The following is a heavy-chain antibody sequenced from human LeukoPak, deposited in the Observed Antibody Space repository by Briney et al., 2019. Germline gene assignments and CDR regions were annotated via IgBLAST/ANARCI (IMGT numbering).Heavy chain of an antibody. J-gene: IGHJ4*02. V-gene: IGHV3-30*02. CDR2: IRYDGSNK. Sequence: GGSLRLSCAASGFTFSSYGMHWVRQAPGKGLEWVAFIRYDGSNKYYADSVKGRFTISRDNSKNTLYLQMNSLRAEDTAVYYCAKDRDIVVVPAAIDYWGQGTLVTVSS. CDR3: AKDRDIVVVPAAIDY. CDR1: GFTFSSYG. D-gene: IGHD2-2*01.